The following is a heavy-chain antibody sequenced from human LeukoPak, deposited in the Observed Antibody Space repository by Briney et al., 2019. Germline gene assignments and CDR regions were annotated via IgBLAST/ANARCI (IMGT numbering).Heavy chain of an antibody. Sequence: SQTLSLTCTVSGGSVSSGTYYWTWIRQPAGKGLEWIGRIYTSGSTNFNPSLKSRVSISLDTPQNQFSLKVSTATAADTAVYYCAREGAARNFDYWGQGILVTVSS. D-gene: IGHD6-6*01. J-gene: IGHJ4*02. V-gene: IGHV4-61*02. CDR1: GGSVSSGTYY. CDR2: IYTSGST. CDR3: AREGAARNFDY.